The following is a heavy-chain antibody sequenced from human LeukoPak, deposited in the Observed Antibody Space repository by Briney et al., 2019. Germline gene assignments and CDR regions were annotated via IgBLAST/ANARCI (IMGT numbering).Heavy chain of an antibody. J-gene: IGHJ3*02. CDR1: GGSFSGYY. CDR2: INHSGST. CDR3: ARRTDGSWSAAFDI. D-gene: IGHD3-10*01. V-gene: IGHV4-34*01. Sequence: SETLSLTCAVYGGSFSGYYWSWIRQPPGKGLEWIGEINHSGSTNYNPSLKSRVTISVDTSKNQFSLKLSSVTAADTAVYYCARRTDGSWSAAFDIWGQGTMVTVSS.